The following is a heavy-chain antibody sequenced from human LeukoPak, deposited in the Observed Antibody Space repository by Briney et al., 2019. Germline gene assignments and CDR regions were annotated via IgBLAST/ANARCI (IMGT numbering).Heavy chain of an antibody. J-gene: IGHJ4*02. V-gene: IGHV4-31*03. Sequence: PSQTLSLTCTVSGGSISSGGYYWSWIRQHPGKGLEWIGYIYYSGSTYYNPSLKSRVTISVDTSKNQFSLKLSSVTAADTAVNYCARYRSGYDFLDYWGQGTLVTVSS. CDR1: GGSISSGGYY. CDR3: ARYRSGYDFLDY. D-gene: IGHD5-12*01. CDR2: IYYSGST.